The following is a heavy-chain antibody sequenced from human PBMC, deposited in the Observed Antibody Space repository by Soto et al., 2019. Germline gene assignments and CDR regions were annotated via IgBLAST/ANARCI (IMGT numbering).Heavy chain of an antibody. CDR1: GFTFSAYG. V-gene: IGHV3-30*18. Sequence: TVGSLRLSCTPSGFTFSAYGMHWVRQAPGKGLEWVAAISHDGTNKYYGDSVRGRFTISRDNSKNTLYLQMNTLRNEDTAVYYCAKESRSSAVTATRVYGMDVWGQGTTVTVSS. CDR2: ISHDGTNK. CDR3: AKESRSSAVTATRVYGMDV. D-gene: IGHD2-21*02. J-gene: IGHJ6*02.